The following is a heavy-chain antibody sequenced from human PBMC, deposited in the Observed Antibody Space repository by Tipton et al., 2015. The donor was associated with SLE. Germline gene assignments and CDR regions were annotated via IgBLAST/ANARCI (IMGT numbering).Heavy chain of an antibody. CDR2: IYYSGTT. D-gene: IGHD6-6*01. J-gene: IGHJ4*02. CDR1: GDSISRGTYY. V-gene: IGHV4-39*01. CDR3: ARLVGGRAARPGYFDY. Sequence: TLSLTCTVSGDSISRGTYYWGWIRQPPGKGLEWIGSIYYSGTTYYNPSLKSRLTISVDTSTNQFSLKLNSVTAADTALYYCARLVGGRAARPGYFDYWGQGTLVTVSS.